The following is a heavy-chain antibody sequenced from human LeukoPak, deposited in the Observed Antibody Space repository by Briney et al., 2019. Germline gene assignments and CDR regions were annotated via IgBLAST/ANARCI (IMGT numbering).Heavy chain of an antibody. CDR1: GFTFSSYG. CDR3: AKDPQRAVSPSYYYMDV. D-gene: IGHD6-19*01. CDR2: IRYDGSNK. Sequence: GGSLRLSCAASGFTFSSYGMHWVRQAPGKGLEWVAFIRYDGSNKYYADSVKGRFTISRDNSKSTLYLQMNSLRAEDTAVYYCAKDPQRAVSPSYYYMDVWGKGTTVTVSS. V-gene: IGHV3-30*02. J-gene: IGHJ6*03.